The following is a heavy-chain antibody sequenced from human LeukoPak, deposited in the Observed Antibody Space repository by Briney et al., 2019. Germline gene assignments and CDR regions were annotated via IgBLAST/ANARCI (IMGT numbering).Heavy chain of an antibody. CDR1: GYAFTCYY. CDR2: TSPNTGAT. D-gene: IGHD6-19*01. Sequence: GASVKVSCKPSGYAFTCYYVHWLRQAPGQGLEWMGWTSPNTGATIYAQRFQGRVTMTRDTSINTAYMELSTLTSDDTGVYYCARDRVGSGWPRPYYFEEWGQGTLVTVSS. CDR3: ARDRVGSGWPRPYYFEE. J-gene: IGHJ4*02. V-gene: IGHV1-2*02.